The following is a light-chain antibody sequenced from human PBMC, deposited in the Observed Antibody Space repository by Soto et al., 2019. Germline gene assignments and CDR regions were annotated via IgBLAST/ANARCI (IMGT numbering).Light chain of an antibody. V-gene: IGLV2-14*01. CDR2: EVS. CDR1: SSDIRSQNY. Sequence: QSALSQPASVSGSAGQSITISCTGTSSDIRSQNYVSWYQQYPGNAPKLIIYEVSNRPAGVSSRFSASKSGNAASLTISGLQAEDEADYFCSSYTIGSIRVFGSGTKLTVL. J-gene: IGLJ1*01. CDR3: SSYTIGSIRV.